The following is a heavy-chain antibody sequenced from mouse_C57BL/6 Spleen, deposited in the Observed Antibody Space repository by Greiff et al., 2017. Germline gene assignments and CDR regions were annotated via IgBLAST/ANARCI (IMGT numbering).Heavy chain of an antibody. V-gene: IGHV1-62-2*01. CDR1: GYTFTEYT. CDR2: FYPGSGSK. Sequence: VQLQQSGAELVKPGASVKLSCKASGYTFTEYTIYWVKQRPGQGLEWIGGFYPGSGSKNYNEKFKSKATLTADKSSSTAYMELSRLTSEDSAVYFCARQELLCYFDYWGQGTTLTVSS. J-gene: IGHJ2*01. CDR3: ARQELLCYFDY. D-gene: IGHD1-1*02.